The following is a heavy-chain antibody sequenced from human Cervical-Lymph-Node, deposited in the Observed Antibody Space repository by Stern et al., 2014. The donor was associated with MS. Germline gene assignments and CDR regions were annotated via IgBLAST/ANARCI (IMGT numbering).Heavy chain of an antibody. Sequence: QLQLQESGPGLVQPSETLSLTCTVSGGSISSYYWSWIRQPPGKGLEWIGYIYYSGSTNYNPSLMNRLSISVYKSNNQFSLQLTLVTAADTAVYCCARGVGYAPFDYWGQGTLVTVSS. V-gene: IGHV4-59*01. J-gene: IGHJ4*02. CDR1: GGSISSYY. D-gene: IGHD5-18*01. CDR3: ARGVGYAPFDY. CDR2: IYYSGST.